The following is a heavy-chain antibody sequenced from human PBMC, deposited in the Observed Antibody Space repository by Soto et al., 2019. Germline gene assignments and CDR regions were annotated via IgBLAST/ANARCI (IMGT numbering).Heavy chain of an antibody. CDR3: ALRLGDPGRLYFDC. CDR1: GESCSGYY. V-gene: IGHV4-34*01. D-gene: IGHD3-16*01. J-gene: IGHJ4*02. CDR2: IHPSGST. Sequence: ASETLSLTCAVYGESCSGYYCSWTRQPPGKGLEWIGEIHPSGSTYFNPSLQTRVTMSLDTSKNQFSLKLSSVTAADTAVYYCALRLGDPGRLYFDCWGQGTLVTVSS.